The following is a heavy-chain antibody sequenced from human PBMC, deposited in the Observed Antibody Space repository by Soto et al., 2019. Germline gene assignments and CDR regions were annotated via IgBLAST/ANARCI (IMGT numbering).Heavy chain of an antibody. CDR2: MNPNSANT. Sequence: ASVKVSCKASGYTFTSYDINWVRQATGQGLEWMGWMNPNSANTGYAQKFQGRVTMTRNTSISTAYMELNSLRAEDTAVYYCAKALAAPYYFDYWGQGTLVTVPQ. V-gene: IGHV1-8*01. CDR1: GYTFTSYD. D-gene: IGHD6-19*01. J-gene: IGHJ4*02. CDR3: AKALAAPYYFDY.